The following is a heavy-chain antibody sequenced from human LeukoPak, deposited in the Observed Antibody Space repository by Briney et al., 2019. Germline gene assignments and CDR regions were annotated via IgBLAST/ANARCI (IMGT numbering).Heavy chain of an antibody. Sequence: GGTLRLSCAASGFTFSSYGMSWVRRGPGKGLEWVSGISGSGGTTYYADSVKGRFTISRDNSKNTLYLQMNSLRAEDTAVYYCARDKSRTYGSADAFDIWGQGTMVTVSS. V-gene: IGHV3-23*01. D-gene: IGHD3-10*01. J-gene: IGHJ3*02. CDR3: ARDKSRTYGSADAFDI. CDR2: ISGSGGTT. CDR1: GFTFSSYG.